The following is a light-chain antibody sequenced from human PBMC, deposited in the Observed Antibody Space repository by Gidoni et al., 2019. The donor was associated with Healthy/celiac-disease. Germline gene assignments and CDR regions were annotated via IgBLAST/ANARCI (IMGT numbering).Light chain of an antibody. Sequence: DIQLTQSPSFLSASLGDRVTIPCRASQGISSYLAWYQQKPGKAPKLLIYDASTLQSGVPSRFSGSGSGTEFTLTISSLQPEDFATYYCQQLNSYLFTFGPGTKVDIK. CDR1: QGISSY. V-gene: IGKV1-9*01. J-gene: IGKJ3*01. CDR2: DAS. CDR3: QQLNSYLFT.